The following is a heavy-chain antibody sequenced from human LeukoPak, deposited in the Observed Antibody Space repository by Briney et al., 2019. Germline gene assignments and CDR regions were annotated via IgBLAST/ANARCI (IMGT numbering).Heavy chain of an antibody. Sequence: ASVKVSCKASGGTFSSYAISWVRQAPGQGLEWMGGIIPIFGTANYAQKFQGRVTITADESTSTAYMELSSLRSEDTAVYYCARGELNYDILTGYDAFDIWGQGTMVTVSS. CDR1: GGTFSSYA. V-gene: IGHV1-69*13. CDR2: IIPIFGTA. CDR3: ARGELNYDILTGYDAFDI. J-gene: IGHJ3*02. D-gene: IGHD3-9*01.